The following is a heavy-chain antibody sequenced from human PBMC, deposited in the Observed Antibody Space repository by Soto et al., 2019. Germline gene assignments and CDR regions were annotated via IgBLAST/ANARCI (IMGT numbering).Heavy chain of an antibody. V-gene: IGHV3-33*01. J-gene: IGHJ6*01. CDR1: GFTFSSYG. CDR3: ASGILLKSYYYGMDV. D-gene: IGHD2-15*01. Sequence: PVGSLRLSCAASGFTFSSYGMHWVRQSPGKGLEWVAVIWYDGGNKYYADSVKGRFTISRDNSKNALYLQMNSLRAEDTAVYYCASGILLKSYYYGMDVWGQRTTVTVPX. CDR2: IWYDGGNK.